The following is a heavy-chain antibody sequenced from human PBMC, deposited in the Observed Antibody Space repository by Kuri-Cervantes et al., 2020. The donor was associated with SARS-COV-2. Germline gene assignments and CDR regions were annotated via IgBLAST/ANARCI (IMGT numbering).Heavy chain of an antibody. J-gene: IGHJ4*02. D-gene: IGHD2-2*01. CDR2: LSTDGSRA. CDR3: ARGGCSSTSCLPFDY. Sequence: GESLKISCAASGFTFNNYWMHWVRQAPGKGLVWVSRLSTDGSRADYADSVKGRFTISRDNAKNSLYLQMNSLRAEDTAVYYCARGGCSSTSCLPFDYWGQGTLVTVSS. CDR1: GFTFNNYW. V-gene: IGHV3-74*01.